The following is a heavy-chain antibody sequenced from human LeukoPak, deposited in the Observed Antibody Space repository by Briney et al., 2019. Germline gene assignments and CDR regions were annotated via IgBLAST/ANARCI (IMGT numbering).Heavy chain of an antibody. Sequence: QAGGSLRLSCAASGFTFDDYAMHWVRQAPGKGLEWVSGITWNSGSIVYADSVKGRFTISRDNAKNSLYLQMNSLRAEDTAVYYCATAFAYGSGSYAVLDYWGQGTLVTVSS. CDR1: GFTFDDYA. V-gene: IGHV3-9*01. CDR2: ITWNSGSI. J-gene: IGHJ4*02. D-gene: IGHD3-10*01. CDR3: ATAFAYGSGSYAVLDY.